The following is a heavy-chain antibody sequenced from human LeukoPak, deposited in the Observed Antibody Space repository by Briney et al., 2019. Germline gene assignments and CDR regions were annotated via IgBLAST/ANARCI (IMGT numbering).Heavy chain of an antibody. V-gene: IGHV3-7*03. Sequence: QAGGSLRLSCAASGLSFSSYSMNWVRHAPGKGLEWVANINRDGSEKDYVDSVKGRFTISRDNAKKSLYLQMNSLRVEDTAVYYCASWEGSSWFDYWGQGTLVTVSS. CDR3: ASWEGSSWFDY. CDR2: INRDGSEK. J-gene: IGHJ4*02. D-gene: IGHD6-13*01. CDR1: GLSFSSYS.